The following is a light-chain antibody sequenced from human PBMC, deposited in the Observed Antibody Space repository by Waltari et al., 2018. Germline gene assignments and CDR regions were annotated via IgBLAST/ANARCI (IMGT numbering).Light chain of an antibody. CDR3: QQYYATPRT. CDR1: QSVFYSSNNRNY. CDR2: WAS. Sequence: DIVMTQSPDSLAVSLGESATINCKSSQSVFYSSNNRNYLGWYQHKAGQPPKLLIYWASTRESGVPDRFSGSGSGTDFTLTISNLQAEDVAVYYCQQYYATPRTFGQGTKVAIK. V-gene: IGKV4-1*01. J-gene: IGKJ1*01.